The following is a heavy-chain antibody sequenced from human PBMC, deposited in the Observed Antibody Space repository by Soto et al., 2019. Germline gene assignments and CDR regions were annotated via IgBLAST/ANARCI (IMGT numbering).Heavy chain of an antibody. J-gene: IGHJ5*02. CDR3: ARDHGNWFDP. V-gene: IGHV3-11*01. CDR1: GFSFGDYY. CDR2: ISGSGRTI. Sequence: QVQLVESGGGLVKPGSSLRLSCTASGFSFGDYYMSWIRQAPGKGLEWISYISGSGRTIDFADSVKGRFTISRDTANKSTYLHLNSLRAEDTAIYYCARDHGNWFDPWGQGTLVTVAS.